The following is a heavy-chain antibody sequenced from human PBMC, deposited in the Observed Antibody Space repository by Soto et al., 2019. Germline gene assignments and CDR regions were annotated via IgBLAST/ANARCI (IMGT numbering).Heavy chain of an antibody. CDR2: ISSSSSYI. CDR3: ARDPSQLAQGAFDI. V-gene: IGHV3-21*01. CDR1: GFTFSSYS. D-gene: IGHD6-13*01. Sequence: GGSLRLSCAASGFTFSSYSMNWVRQAPGKGLEWVSSISSSSSYIYYADSVKGRFTISRDNAKNSLYLQMNSLGAEDTAVYYCARDPSQLAQGAFDIWGQGTMVTVSS. J-gene: IGHJ3*02.